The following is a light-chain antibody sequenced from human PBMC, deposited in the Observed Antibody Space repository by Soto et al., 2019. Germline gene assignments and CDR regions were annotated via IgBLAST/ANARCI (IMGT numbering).Light chain of an antibody. J-gene: IGKJ5*01. Sequence: EIVLTQSPDTLSLSPGERATLSCRASQSIRSERLAWYQQKPGQAPRLLISDASNRATGIPARFSGSGSGTDFTLTISSLEPEDFAVYYCHQRQYWPPITFGQGTRLEIK. CDR2: DAS. V-gene: IGKV3-11*01. CDR3: HQRQYWPPIT. CDR1: QSIRSER.